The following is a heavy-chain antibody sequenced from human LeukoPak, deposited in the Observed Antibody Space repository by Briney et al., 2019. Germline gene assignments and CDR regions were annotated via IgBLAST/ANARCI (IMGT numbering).Heavy chain of an antibody. V-gene: IGHV3-48*01. Sequence: GGSLRLSCAASGFTFSSHSMNWVRQAPGKGLEWVSYISSSRSTIYYADSVKGRFTISRDNAKNSLYLQMNSLRAEDTAAYYCAREYCSSTSCLYDYWGQGTLVTVSS. CDR3: AREYCSSTSCLYDY. J-gene: IGHJ4*02. D-gene: IGHD2-2*01. CDR2: ISSSRSTI. CDR1: GFTFSSHS.